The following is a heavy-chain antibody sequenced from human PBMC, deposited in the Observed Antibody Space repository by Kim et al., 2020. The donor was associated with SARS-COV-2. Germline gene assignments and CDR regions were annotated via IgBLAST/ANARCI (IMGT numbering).Heavy chain of an antibody. J-gene: IGHJ4*02. CDR2: IKSKTDGGTT. CDR1: GITFSNAW. Sequence: GGSLRLSCAASGITFSNAWMSWVRQAPGKGLEWVGRIKSKTDGGTTDYAAPVKGRFTISREDSKDTVHLQMNSLKTEDTAVYYCTTGRDSRSGWFWAGTDYWGQGILVTVSS. CDR3: TTGRDSRSGWFWAGTDY. V-gene: IGHV3-15*01. D-gene: IGHD6-19*01.